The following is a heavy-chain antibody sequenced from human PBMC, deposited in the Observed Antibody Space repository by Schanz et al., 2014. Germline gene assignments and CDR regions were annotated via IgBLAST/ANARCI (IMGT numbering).Heavy chain of an antibody. D-gene: IGHD2-2*01. CDR2: IWYDGSNK. CDR3: AKEKGDCSSTSCSYYFDY. J-gene: IGHJ4*02. CDR1: GEKGRRGG. V-gene: IGHV3-33*06. Sequence: QVQLEEKGGGEEKKGRGKRGAGGGGGEKGRRGGGRGGGRGGVKGCEWVAVIWYDGSNKYYADSVKGRFTISRDNSKNTLYLQMNSLRAEDTAVYYCAKEKGDCSSTSCSYYFDYWGQGTLVTVSS.